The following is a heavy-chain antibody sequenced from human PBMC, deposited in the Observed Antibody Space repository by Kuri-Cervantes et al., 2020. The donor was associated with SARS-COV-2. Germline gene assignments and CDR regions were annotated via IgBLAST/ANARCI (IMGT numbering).Heavy chain of an antibody. D-gene: IGHD3-3*01. CDR3: ARDQGLRFLEWDGIDY. J-gene: IGHJ4*02. CDR1: GFTFSSYW. Sequence: GGSLRLSCAASGFTFSSYWMSWVRQPPGKGLEWVANIKQDGSEKYYVDSVKGRFTISRDNAKNSLYLQMNSLRAEDTAVYYCARDQGLRFLEWDGIDYWGQGTLVTVSS. CDR2: IKQDGSEK. V-gene: IGHV3-7*01.